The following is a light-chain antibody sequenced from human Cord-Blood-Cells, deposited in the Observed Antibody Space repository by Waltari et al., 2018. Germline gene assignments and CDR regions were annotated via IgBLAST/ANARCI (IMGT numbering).Light chain of an antibody. J-gene: IGLJ1*01. CDR2: EVS. CDR1: SSNVGVYNY. V-gene: IGLV2-8*01. Sequence: QSALTQPPSASGSPGQSVTISCTGTSSNVGVYNYVSCYQQHPGKAPKLMIYEVSKRPSGVPDRFSGSKSGNTASLTVSGLQAEDEADYYCSSYAGSNNPYVFGTGTKVTVL. CDR3: SSYAGSNNPYV.